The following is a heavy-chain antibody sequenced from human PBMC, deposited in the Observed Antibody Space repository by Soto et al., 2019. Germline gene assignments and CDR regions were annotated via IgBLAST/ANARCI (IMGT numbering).Heavy chain of an antibody. CDR1: GYTFTTYD. D-gene: IGHD2-2*01. J-gene: IGHJ5*02. V-gene: IGHV1-8*01. CDR3: ARGPYCSSTGRRRWVWFDP. CDR2: MNPNSGNT. Sequence: QVQLVQSGAEVKKPGASVKVSCKASGYTFTTYDINWVRQATGQGLEWMGWMNPNSGNTGYAQKFQDRVTMTRDNSINTAYLELSSLTSDDTAVYYCARGPYCSSTGRRRWVWFDPWGQGTPVTVSS.